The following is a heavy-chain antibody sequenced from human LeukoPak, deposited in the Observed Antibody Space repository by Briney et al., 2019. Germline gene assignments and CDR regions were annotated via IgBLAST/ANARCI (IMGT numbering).Heavy chain of an antibody. CDR2: IYTSGST. CDR3: ARDSQWRYPTLDV. J-gene: IGHJ6*04. V-gene: IGHV4-61*02. CDR1: GGSISSGSYY. D-gene: IGHD6-19*01. Sequence: NTSETLSLTCTVSGGSISSGSYYWSWIRQPAGKGLEWIGRIYTSGSTNYNPSLKSRVTISVDTSKNQFSLKLSSVTAADTAVYYCARDSQWRYPTLDVWGKGTTVTVSS.